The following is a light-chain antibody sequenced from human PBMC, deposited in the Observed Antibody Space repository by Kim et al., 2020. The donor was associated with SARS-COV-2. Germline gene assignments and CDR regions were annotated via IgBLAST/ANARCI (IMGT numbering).Light chain of an antibody. V-gene: IGKV1-5*03. J-gene: IGKJ2*01. Sequence: SASVGDRVTIPCRASQSIGSWLAWFQQKPGKAPKLLIYEASSLQGGVPSRFSGSGSGTEFTLTISSLQPDDFATYYCQQYNSYLYTFGQGTKLEI. CDR1: QSIGSW. CDR2: EAS. CDR3: QQYNSYLYT.